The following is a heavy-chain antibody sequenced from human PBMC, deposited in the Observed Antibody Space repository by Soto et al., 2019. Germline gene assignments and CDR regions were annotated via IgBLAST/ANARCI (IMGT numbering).Heavy chain of an antibody. CDR2: INPNSGGT. D-gene: IGHD6-13*01. CDR3: ARGGGRQQLTFDS. V-gene: IGHV1-2*04. CDR1: GYTFRDYQ. J-gene: IGHJ4*02. Sequence: QVQLVQSGAEVKKPGASVKVSCKASGYTFRDYQVHWVRQAPGQGLEWMGWINPNSGGTNYAQKFQDWVTMTRDTSISTAYMELGRLGSDDPAVYYCARGGGRQQLTFDSWGQGTLVTVSS.